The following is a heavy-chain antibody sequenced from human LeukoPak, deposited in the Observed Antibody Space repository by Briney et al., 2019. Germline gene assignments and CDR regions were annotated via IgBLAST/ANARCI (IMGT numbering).Heavy chain of an antibody. CDR2: ISGSGGST. J-gene: IGHJ4*02. CDR3: AKDRGSLSF. CDR1: GFTFSSYG. Sequence: GGSLRLSCAASGFTFSSYGMSWVRQAPGKGLEWVSAISGSGGSTYYADSVKGRFTISRDNSKNTLYLQMNSLRGDDTAVYYCAKDRGSLSFWGQGTLVTVSS. D-gene: IGHD3-10*01. V-gene: IGHV3-23*01.